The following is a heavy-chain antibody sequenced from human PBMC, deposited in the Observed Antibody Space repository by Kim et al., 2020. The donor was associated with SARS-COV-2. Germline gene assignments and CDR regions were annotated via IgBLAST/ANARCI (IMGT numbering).Heavy chain of an antibody. V-gene: IGHV3-74*01. J-gene: IGHJ4*02. Sequence: TISADSVKGRFTISRDNAKNTLYLQMNSLRVEDTAVYYCTRDLDWLLFDYWGQGTLVTVAS. CDR2: T. D-gene: IGHD3-3*01. CDR3: TRDLDWLLFDY.